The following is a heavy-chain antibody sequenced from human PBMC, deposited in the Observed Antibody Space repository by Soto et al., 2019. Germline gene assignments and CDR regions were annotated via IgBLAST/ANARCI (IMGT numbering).Heavy chain of an antibody. D-gene: IGHD2-15*01. J-gene: IGHJ4*02. CDR3: AKAACSGGSCYYLFDY. CDR1: GFTFDDYA. CDR2: ISWNSGSI. Sequence: GGSLRLSCAASGFTFDDYAMHWVRQAPGKGLEWVSGISWNSGSIGYADSVKGRFAISRDNAKNSLYLQMNSLRAEDTALYYCAKAACSGGSCYYLFDYWGQGTLVTVS. V-gene: IGHV3-9*01.